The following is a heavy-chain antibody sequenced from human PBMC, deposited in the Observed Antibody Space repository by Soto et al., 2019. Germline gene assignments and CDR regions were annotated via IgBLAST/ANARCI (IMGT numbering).Heavy chain of an antibody. CDR2: IIPIFGTA. CDR1: GGTFSSYA. CDR3: AREARWNAYYFDY. J-gene: IGHJ4*02. V-gene: IGHV1-69*13. D-gene: IGHD1-1*01. Sequence: ASVKVSCKASGGTFSSYAISWVRQAPGQGLEWMGGIIPIFGTANYAQKFQGRVTITADESTSTAYMELSSLRSEDTAVYYCAREARWNAYYFDYWGQGTLVTVSS.